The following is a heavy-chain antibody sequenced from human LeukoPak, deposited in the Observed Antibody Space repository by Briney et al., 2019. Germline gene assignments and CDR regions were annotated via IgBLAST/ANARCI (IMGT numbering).Heavy chain of an antibody. Sequence: GGSLRLSCAASGFTFTTYAMTWVRQAPGKGLEWVSVISGSGGSTYYADSVKGRFTLSRDNSKNTLYLQMNSLRAEDTAVYYCAKSIGGVVVVAADYRGQGTLVTVSS. CDR1: GFTFTTYA. J-gene: IGHJ4*02. CDR3: AKSIGGVVVVAADY. V-gene: IGHV3-23*01. CDR2: ISGSGGST. D-gene: IGHD2-15*01.